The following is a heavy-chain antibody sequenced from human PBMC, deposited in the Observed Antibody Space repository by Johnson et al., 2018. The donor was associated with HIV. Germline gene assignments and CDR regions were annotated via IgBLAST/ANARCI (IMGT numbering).Heavy chain of an antibody. V-gene: IGHV3-43D*03. CDR2: ISWDGGST. D-gene: IGHD1-1*01. Sequence: EVQVVESGGGVVQPGRSLRLSCAASGFTFDDYAMHWVRQAPGKGLEWVSLISWDGGSTYYADSVKGLFTISRDNSKNSLYLQMNSLRAEDTDLYYCAKDSMNANDETTDAFDIWGQGTMVTVSS. CDR3: AKDSMNANDETTDAFDI. J-gene: IGHJ3*02. CDR1: GFTFDDYA.